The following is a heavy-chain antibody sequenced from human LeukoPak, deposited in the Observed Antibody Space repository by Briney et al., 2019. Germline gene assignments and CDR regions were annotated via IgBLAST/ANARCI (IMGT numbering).Heavy chain of an antibody. CDR1: GYTFTSYA. Sequence: GASVKVSCKASGYTFTSYAMHWVRQAPGQRLEWMGWINAGNGNTKYSQKFQGRVTITRDTSASTPYMEMSSLRSEATAVYYCARARLELYYYGMDVWGQGTTVTVSS. J-gene: IGHJ6*02. V-gene: IGHV1-3*01. CDR2: INAGNGNT. D-gene: IGHD1-7*01. CDR3: ARARLELYYYGMDV.